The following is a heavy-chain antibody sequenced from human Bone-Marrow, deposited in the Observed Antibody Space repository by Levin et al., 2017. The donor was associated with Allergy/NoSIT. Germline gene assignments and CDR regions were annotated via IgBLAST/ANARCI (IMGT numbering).Heavy chain of an antibody. CDR3: ARGDPSGATYFTY. V-gene: IGHV4-4*07. J-gene: IGHJ4*02. D-gene: IGHD3-3*01. CDR2: VYGSDST. CDR1: GTSIIGNY. Sequence: RSQTLSLTCTASGTSIIGNYWSWIRQPAGKGLEWIGRVYGSDSTEYNPSLKSRVTMSLDTSKNQFSLKLTSVTAADTAVYYCARGDPSGATYFTYWGLGILVTVSS.